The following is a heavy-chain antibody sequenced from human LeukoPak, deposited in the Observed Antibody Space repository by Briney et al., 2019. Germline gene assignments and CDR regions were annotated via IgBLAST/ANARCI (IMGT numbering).Heavy chain of an antibody. CDR2: MNPNSGNT. J-gene: IGHJ6*02. Sequence: ASVKVSCKASGYTFTSYDINWVRQATGQGLEWMGWMNPNSGNTGYAQKFQGRVTMTRNTSISTAYMELSSLRSEDTAVYYCARGNDYGDYVSLYYYYYGMDVWGQGTTVTVSS. CDR1: GYTFTSYD. CDR3: ARGNDYGDYVSLYYYYYGMDV. D-gene: IGHD4-17*01. V-gene: IGHV1-8*01.